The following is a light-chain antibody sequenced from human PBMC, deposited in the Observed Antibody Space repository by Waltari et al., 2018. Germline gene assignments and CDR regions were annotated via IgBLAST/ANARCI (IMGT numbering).Light chain of an antibody. V-gene: IGKV3-20*01. CDR1: QSVGSTS. CDR2: ATS. J-gene: IGKJ2*01. Sequence: RASQSVGSTSLAWYHQKPGHAPRLLIYATSSRATGIPDRFSGSGSGTDFTLTISRLETEDFAVYYCQQYGSSPKTFGQGTKLEIK. CDR3: QQYGSSPKT.